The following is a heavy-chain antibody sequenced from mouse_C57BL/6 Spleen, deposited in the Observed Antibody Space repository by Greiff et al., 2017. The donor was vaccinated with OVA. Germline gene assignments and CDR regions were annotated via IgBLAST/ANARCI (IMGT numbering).Heavy chain of an antibody. J-gene: IGHJ2*01. CDR3: ARYYYGSSYSYYFDY. Sequence: VQLQQSGAELVMPGASVKLSCKASGYTFTSYWMHWVKQRPGQGLEWIGEIDPSDSYTNYNQKFKGKSTLTVDKSSSTAYMQLSSLTSEDSAVYYCARYYYGSSYSYYFDYWGQGTTLTVSS. CDR1: GYTFTSYW. V-gene: IGHV1-69*01. CDR2: IDPSDSYT. D-gene: IGHD1-1*01.